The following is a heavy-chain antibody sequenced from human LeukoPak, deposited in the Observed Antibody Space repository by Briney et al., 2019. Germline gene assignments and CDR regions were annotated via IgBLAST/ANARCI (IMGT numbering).Heavy chain of an antibody. CDR3: AREAYSGYEIDY. D-gene: IGHD5-12*01. V-gene: IGHV4-38-2*02. J-gene: IGHJ4*02. Sequence: PSETLSLTCAVSGYSISSGYYWGWIRQPPGKGLEWIGSVYHSGSTYYNPSLKSRVTISVDTSKNQFSLKLSSVTAADTAVYYCAREAYSGYEIDYWGRGTLVTVSS. CDR2: VYHSGST. CDR1: GYSISSGYY.